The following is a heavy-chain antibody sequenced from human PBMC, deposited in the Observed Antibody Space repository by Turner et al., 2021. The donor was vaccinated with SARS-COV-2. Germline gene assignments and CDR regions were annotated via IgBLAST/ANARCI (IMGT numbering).Heavy chain of an antibody. CDR2: FYKIGSI. CDR3: ARHQGSASGYDHGMNV. J-gene: IGHJ6*02. Sequence: QVQLQESGPGLVRPSETLSLTCTVSGGSISSKSWSWIRQSPGRGLAWIGYFYKIGSIDYNPTLRSRVTISVDTSKNQLSLNLISVTAADTAVYYCARHQGSASGYDHGMNVWGQGTAVIVSS. V-gene: IGHV4-59*08. CDR1: GGSISSKS. D-gene: IGHD1-26*01.